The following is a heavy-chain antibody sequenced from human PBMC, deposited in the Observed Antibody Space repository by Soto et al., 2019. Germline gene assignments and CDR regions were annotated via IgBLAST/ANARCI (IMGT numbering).Heavy chain of an antibody. CDR3: ARDPGPPEYCGGDCYSVYYFDY. CDR1: GGTFSSYA. Sequence: ASVKVSCKASGGTFSSYAISWVRQAPGQGLEWMGGIIPIFGTANYAQKFQGRVTITADESTSTAYMELSSLRSEDTAVYYCARDPGPPEYCGGDCYSVYYFDYWGQGTLVTVSS. V-gene: IGHV1-69*13. CDR2: IIPIFGTA. D-gene: IGHD2-21*02. J-gene: IGHJ4*02.